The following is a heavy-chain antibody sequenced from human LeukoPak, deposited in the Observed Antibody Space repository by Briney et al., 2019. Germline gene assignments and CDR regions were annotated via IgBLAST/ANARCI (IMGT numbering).Heavy chain of an antibody. CDR3: ARESIAVAGLYFDY. Sequence: GGSLRLSCVVSGFSFSNSYMTWIRQTPGKGLESLAYISGSGSDIYYADSVKGRFTISRDNSKNTLYLQMNSLRAEDTAVYYCARESIAVAGLYFDYWGQGTLVTVSS. D-gene: IGHD6-19*01. CDR1: GFSFSNSY. CDR2: ISGSGSDI. V-gene: IGHV3-11*01. J-gene: IGHJ4*02.